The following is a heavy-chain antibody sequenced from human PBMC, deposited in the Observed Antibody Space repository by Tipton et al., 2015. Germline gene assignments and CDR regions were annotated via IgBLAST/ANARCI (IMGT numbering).Heavy chain of an antibody. Sequence: TLSLTCSVSSDSISKYYWSWIRQPPGMRLEWIGYIDFRGSTEYNPSLKSRVSISVDTSKNQFSLRLNSVTAADTAVYYCARDAWAGDTRGFYYIYWGRGTLVSVSS. CDR1: SDSISKYY. CDR2: IDFRGST. J-gene: IGHJ4*02. CDR3: ARDAWAGDTRGFYYIY. D-gene: IGHD3-22*01. V-gene: IGHV4-59*01.